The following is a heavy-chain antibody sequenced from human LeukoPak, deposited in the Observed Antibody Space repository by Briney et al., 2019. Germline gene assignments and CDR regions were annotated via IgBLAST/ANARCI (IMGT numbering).Heavy chain of an antibody. D-gene: IGHD1-26*01. CDR2: IHYTGST. J-gene: IGHJ6*03. Sequence: SETLSLTCTVSGGSIRSSSYNWGWIRQPPGKGLEWIGNIHYTGSTYYNPSLKSRVTISVDTSKNQFSLKLSSVTAADTAVYYCARTGGSLYFYYYMDVWGKGTTVTVSS. V-gene: IGHV4-39*07. CDR3: ARTGGSLYFYYYMDV. CDR1: GGSIRSSSYN.